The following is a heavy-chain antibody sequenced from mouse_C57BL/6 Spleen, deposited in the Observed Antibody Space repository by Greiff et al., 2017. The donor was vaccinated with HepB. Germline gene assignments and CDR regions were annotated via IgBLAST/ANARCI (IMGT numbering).Heavy chain of an antibody. CDR2: INPSSGYT. J-gene: IGHJ2*01. V-gene: IGHV1-4*01. CDR1: GYTFTSYT. D-gene: IGHD2-12*01. Sequence: VQLQQSGAELARPGASVKMSCKASGYTFTSYTMHWVKQRPGQGLEWIGYINPSSGYTKYNQKFKDKATLTADKSSSTAFMQLSSLTSEDSAVYYCARSNDGDYWGQGTTLTVSS. CDR3: ARSNDGDY.